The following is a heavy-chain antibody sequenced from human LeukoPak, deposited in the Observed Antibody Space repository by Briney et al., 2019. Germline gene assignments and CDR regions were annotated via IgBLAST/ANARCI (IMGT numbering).Heavy chain of an antibody. D-gene: IGHD4-17*01. CDR3: ARGLVYGDYLGIDY. CDR1: GYTFTGYY. V-gene: IGHV1-2*06. J-gene: IGHJ4*02. CDR2: INPNSGGT. Sequence: GATVKVSCKASGYTFTGYYMHWVRQAPGQGLEWMGRINPNSGGTNYAQKFQGRVTMTRDTSISTAYMELSRLRSDDTAVYYCARGLVYGDYLGIDYWGQGTLVTVSS.